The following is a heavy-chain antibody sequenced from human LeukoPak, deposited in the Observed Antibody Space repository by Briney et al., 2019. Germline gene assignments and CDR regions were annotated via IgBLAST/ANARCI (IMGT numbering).Heavy chain of an antibody. J-gene: IGHJ3*02. CDR1: GFTFSNSA. CDR3: AAEDDYIWKSYRSLDI. V-gene: IGHV1-58*02. Sequence: SVKVSCKASGFTFSNSAMQWVRQARGQRLEWIGWIVVGSGNTNYAQKLQGRVTITRDMSTSIAYMELSSLRSDDTAVYYCAAEDDYIWKSYRSLDIWGQGTMVTVSS. CDR2: IVVGSGNT. D-gene: IGHD3-16*02.